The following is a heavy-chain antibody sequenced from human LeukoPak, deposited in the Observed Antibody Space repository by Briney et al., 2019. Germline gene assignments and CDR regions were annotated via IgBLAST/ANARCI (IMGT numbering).Heavy chain of an antibody. CDR3: ARDIRCSSTSCPGGDNWFDP. CDR2: INHSGST. Sequence: SETLSLTCAVYGGSFSGYYWSRIRQPPGKGLEWIGEINHSGSTNYNPSLKSRVTISVDTAKNQFSLKLSSVTAADTAVYYCARDIRCSSTSCPGGDNWFDPWGQGTLVTVSS. CDR1: GGSFSGYY. D-gene: IGHD2-2*01. V-gene: IGHV4-34*01. J-gene: IGHJ5*02.